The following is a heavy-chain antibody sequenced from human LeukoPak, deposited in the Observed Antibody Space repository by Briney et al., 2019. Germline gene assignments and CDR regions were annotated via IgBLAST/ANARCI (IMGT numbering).Heavy chain of an antibody. CDR2: ISGSGGSGSGGST. D-gene: IGHD6-13*01. J-gene: IGHJ4*02. CDR3: ARVFPRDGRAAAGTDY. V-gene: IGHV3-23*01. CDR1: GFTFSTYA. Sequence: PGGSLRLSCAASGFTFSTYAMSWVCQAPGKGLEWVSVISGSGGSGSGGSTYYADSVKGRFTISRDNSKNTLYLRMNSLRAEDTAVYYCARVFPRDGRAAAGTDYWGREPWSPSPQ.